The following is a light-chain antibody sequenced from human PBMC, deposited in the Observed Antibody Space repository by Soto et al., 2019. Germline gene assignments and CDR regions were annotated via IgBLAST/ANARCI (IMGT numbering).Light chain of an antibody. CDR2: EVS. J-gene: IGLJ3*02. Sequence: QSVLTQPASVSGSPGQSITISCPGTSSDVGGYNYVSWYQQHPGKAPKLMIYEVSNRPSGVSNRFSGSTSGNTASLTISGLQAEDEADYYCSSYTSSSTGVFGGGTQLTVL. CDR1: SSDVGGYNY. CDR3: SSYTSSSTGV. V-gene: IGLV2-14*01.